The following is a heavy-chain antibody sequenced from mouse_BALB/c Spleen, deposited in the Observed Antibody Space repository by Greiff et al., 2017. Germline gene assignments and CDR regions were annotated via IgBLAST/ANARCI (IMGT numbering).Heavy chain of an antibody. J-gene: IGHJ1*01. V-gene: IGHV1-31*01. CDR3: ARGFHYYGSSYGYFDV. CDR2: INPYNGAT. D-gene: IGHD1-1*01. Sequence: EVKLQESGPELVKPGASVKISCKASGYSFTGYYMHWVKQSHVKSLEWIGRINPYNGATSYNQNFKDKASLTVDKSSSTAYMELHSLTSEDSAVYYCARGFHYYGSSYGYFDVWGAGTTVTVSS. CDR1: GYSFTGYY.